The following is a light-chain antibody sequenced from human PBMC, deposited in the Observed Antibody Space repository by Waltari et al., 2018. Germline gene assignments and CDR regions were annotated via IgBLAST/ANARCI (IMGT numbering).Light chain of an antibody. CDR1: QSVLYSSNNKNY. CDR2: WAS. Sequence: DIVMTQSPDSLAVSLGERATIHCKSSQSVLYSSNNKNYLAWYQQKPGQPPKLLIYWASTRESGVPDRFSGSGSGTDFTLTISSLQAEDVAVYYCQQYYSTPRPFTFGPGTKVDIK. J-gene: IGKJ3*01. CDR3: QQYYSTPRPFT. V-gene: IGKV4-1*01.